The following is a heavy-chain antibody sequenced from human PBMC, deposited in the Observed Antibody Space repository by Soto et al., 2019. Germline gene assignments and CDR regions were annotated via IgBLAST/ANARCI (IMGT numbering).Heavy chain of an antibody. Sequence: SETLSLTCTVSGGSISSYYWSWIRQPPGKGLEWIGYIYYSGSSNYNPSLKSRVTISVDTSKNQFSLRLSSVTAADTAVYYCARDGWDSSGYPYYFDYWGQGTLVTVS. V-gene: IGHV4-59*01. CDR3: ARDGWDSSGYPYYFDY. CDR2: IYYSGSS. J-gene: IGHJ4*02. D-gene: IGHD3-22*01. CDR1: GGSISSYY.